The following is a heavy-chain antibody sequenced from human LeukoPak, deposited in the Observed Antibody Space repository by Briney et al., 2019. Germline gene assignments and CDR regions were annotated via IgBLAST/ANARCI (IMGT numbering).Heavy chain of an antibody. CDR2: IYYSGST. D-gene: IGHD6-6*01. J-gene: IGHJ6*03. Sequence: SETLSLTCTVSRASITSHCWSWIRQSPGTGLEWLGYIYYSGSTRYNPSLKTRVTISIDTSHNQFSLRLSSVTAADTAVYFCARERQKHSISSTRDYYYYMDFWGTGTSVTVSS. CDR3: ARERQKHSISSTRDYYYYMDF. V-gene: IGHV4-59*11. CDR1: RASITSHC.